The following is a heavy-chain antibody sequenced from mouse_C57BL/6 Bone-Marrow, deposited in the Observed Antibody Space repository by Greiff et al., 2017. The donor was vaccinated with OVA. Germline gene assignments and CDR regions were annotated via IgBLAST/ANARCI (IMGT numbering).Heavy chain of an antibody. CDR3: ARSGYRNYGGAMDY. J-gene: IGHJ4*01. CDR2: IHPNSGST. V-gene: IGHV1-64*01. CDR1: GYTFTSYW. Sequence: QVQLQQPGAELVKPGASVKLSCKASGYTFTSYWMHWVKQRPGPGLEWIGMIHPNSGSTKYNEKFKSKATLTVDKSSSTAYMQLSSLTSEDSAVYYCARSGYRNYGGAMDYWGQGTSVTVSS. D-gene: IGHD2-5*01.